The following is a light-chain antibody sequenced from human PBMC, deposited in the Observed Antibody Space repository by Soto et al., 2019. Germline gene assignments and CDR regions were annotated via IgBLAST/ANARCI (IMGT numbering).Light chain of an antibody. Sequence: DIQLTQSPSFLSASVGDRVTITCRASQGINSYLAWYQQKPGKAPNLLIYLASTLQSGVPSRFSGSGSGTVFTLTISSLQPEDVATYYCQYLDSYPLTFGGGTKVESK. J-gene: IGKJ4*01. CDR1: QGINSY. CDR2: LAS. CDR3: QYLDSYPLT. V-gene: IGKV1-9*01.